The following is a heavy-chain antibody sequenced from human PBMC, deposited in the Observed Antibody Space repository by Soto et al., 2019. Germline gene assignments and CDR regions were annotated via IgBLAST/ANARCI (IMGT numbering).Heavy chain of an antibody. CDR2: ISGSGGST. CDR3: AKDQTANIDRIAGIAVAAEYFQH. V-gene: IGHV3-23*01. Sequence: GGSLRLSCAASGFTFSSYAMSWVRQAPGKGLEWVSAISGSGGSTYYADSVKGRFTISRDNSKNTLYLQMNSLRAEDTAVYYCAKDQTANIDRIAGIAVAAEYFQHWGQGTLVTVSS. D-gene: IGHD6-19*01. J-gene: IGHJ1*01. CDR1: GFTFSSYA.